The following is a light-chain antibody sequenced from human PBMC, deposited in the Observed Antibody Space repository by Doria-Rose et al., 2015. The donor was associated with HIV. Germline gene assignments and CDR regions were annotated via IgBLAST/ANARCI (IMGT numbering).Light chain of an antibody. Sequence: DVQLTQSPSSLSASVGDRVTTTCRASQGITSNLNWYQQKAGKAPKLLIFTATTLQSGVPSRFSGGGSGTDFPLTISSLQPEDFATYYCQQTYSFPYSFGQGTKLDIE. V-gene: IGKV1-39*01. CDR3: QQTYSFPYS. J-gene: IGKJ2*01. CDR1: QGITSN. CDR2: TAT.